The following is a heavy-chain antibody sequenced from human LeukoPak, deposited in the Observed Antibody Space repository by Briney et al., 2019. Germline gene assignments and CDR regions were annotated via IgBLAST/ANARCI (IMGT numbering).Heavy chain of an antibody. Sequence: GGSLRLSCAASGFTFSSYNMNWVRQAPGKGLEWVSYITSSSSTIYYADSVKGRFTISRDNAKNSLYLQMNSLRDEDTAVYYCARDILTKQAYSGYDNWGQGTLVTVSS. V-gene: IGHV3-48*02. CDR2: ITSSSSTI. D-gene: IGHD5-12*01. J-gene: IGHJ4*02. CDR1: GFTFSSYN. CDR3: ARDILTKQAYSGYDN.